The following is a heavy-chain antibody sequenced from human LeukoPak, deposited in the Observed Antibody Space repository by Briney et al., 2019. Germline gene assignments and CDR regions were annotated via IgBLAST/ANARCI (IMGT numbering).Heavy chain of an antibody. CDR2: ISYDGSNK. J-gene: IGHJ4*02. D-gene: IGHD6-19*01. Sequence: GRSLRLSCAASGFTFSSYGMHWVRQAPGKGLEWVAVISYDGSNKYYADSVKGRFTISRDNSKNTLYLQMNSLRAEDTAVYYCAKDSRYLQWLVRNEIDYWGQGTLVTVSS. CDR3: AKDSRYLQWLVRNEIDY. CDR1: GFTFSSYG. V-gene: IGHV3-30*18.